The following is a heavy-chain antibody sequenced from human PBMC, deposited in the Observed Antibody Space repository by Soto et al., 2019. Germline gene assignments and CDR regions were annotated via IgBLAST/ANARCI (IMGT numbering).Heavy chain of an antibody. CDR3: ARWRYCRTGRCFPNWFDS. V-gene: IGHV4-30-4*01. J-gene: IGHJ5*01. CDR1: GDSISNLDYL. D-gene: IGHD1-1*01. Sequence: PSETLSLTCSVSGDSISNLDYLWAWIRQPPGQAQEYIGYIYNSETTYYNPSFESRVAISVDTSKSQFSLTVSSVTAADTAVYFCARWRYCRTGRCFPNWFDSWGQGALVTVSS. CDR2: IYNSETT.